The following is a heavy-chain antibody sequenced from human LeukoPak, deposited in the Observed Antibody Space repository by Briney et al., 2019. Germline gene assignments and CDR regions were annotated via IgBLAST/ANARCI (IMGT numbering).Heavy chain of an antibody. CDR2: IRYDGSNK. Sequence: PGGSLRLSCAASGFTFSSYGMHWVRQAPGKGLEWVAFIRYDGSNKYYADSVKGRFTISRDNSKNTLYLQMNSLSAEDTAVYYCAKDYCRGTSCYLNWFDPWGQGTLVTVSS. CDR1: GFTFSSYG. J-gene: IGHJ5*02. D-gene: IGHD2-2*01. V-gene: IGHV3-30*02. CDR3: AKDYCRGTSCYLNWFDP.